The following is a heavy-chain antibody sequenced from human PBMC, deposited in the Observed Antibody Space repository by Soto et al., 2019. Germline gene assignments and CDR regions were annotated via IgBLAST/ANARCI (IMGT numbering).Heavy chain of an antibody. Sequence: PGGSLRLSCTASGFTFGDYAMSWFRQAPGKGLEWVGFIRSKAYGGTTEYAASVKGRFTISRDDSKSIAYLQMNSLKTEDTAVYYCTRTGDPVVVAATWFDPWGQGTLVTVSS. CDR3: TRTGDPVVVAATWFDP. D-gene: IGHD2-15*01. V-gene: IGHV3-49*03. CDR1: GFTFGDYA. CDR2: IRSKAYGGTT. J-gene: IGHJ5*02.